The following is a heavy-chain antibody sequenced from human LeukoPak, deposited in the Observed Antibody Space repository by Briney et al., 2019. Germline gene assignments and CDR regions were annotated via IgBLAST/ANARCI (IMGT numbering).Heavy chain of an antibody. J-gene: IGHJ4*02. D-gene: IGHD3-3*01. V-gene: IGHV1-18*01. CDR2: ISAYNGNT. CDR3: ARSPPYNDFWSGKGLLDY. Sequence: GASVKVSCKASGHTFSSYGFTWVRQAPGQGLEWMGWISAYNGNTKYAQKLQGRVTMTTDTSTSTAYMELRSLRPDDTAMYYCARSPPYNDFWSGKGLLDYWGQGTLVTVSS. CDR1: GHTFSSYG.